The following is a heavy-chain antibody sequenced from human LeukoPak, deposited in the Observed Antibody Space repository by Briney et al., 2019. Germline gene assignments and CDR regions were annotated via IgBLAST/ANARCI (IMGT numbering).Heavy chain of an antibody. CDR2: IYHSGST. Sequence: SETLSLTCAVSGGSISSGGYSWSWIRQPPGKGLEWIGYIYHSGSTYYDPSLKSRVTISVDRSKNQFSLKLSSVTAADTAVYYCARVSGDFGVVPYYFDYWGQGTLVTVSS. J-gene: IGHJ4*02. CDR3: ARVSGDFGVVPYYFDY. CDR1: GGSISSGGYS. D-gene: IGHD3-3*01. V-gene: IGHV4-30-2*01.